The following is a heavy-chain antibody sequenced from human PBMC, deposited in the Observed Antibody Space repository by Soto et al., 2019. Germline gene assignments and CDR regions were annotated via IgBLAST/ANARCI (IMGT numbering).Heavy chain of an antibody. V-gene: IGHV4-59*01. D-gene: IGHD6-6*01. CDR3: TRRMSSSSYAFDI. CDR2: IYYSGST. CDR1: GGSISSYY. J-gene: IGHJ3*02. Sequence: SETLSLTCTVSGGSISSYYWSWIRQPPGMGLEWIGYIYYSGSTNYNPSLKSRVTISVDTSKNQFSLKLSSVTAADTAVYYRTRRMSSSSYAFDIWGQGTMVTVSS.